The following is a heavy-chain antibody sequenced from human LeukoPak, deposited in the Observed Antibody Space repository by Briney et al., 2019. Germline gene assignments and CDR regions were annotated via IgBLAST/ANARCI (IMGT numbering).Heavy chain of an antibody. CDR1: GFTFSRYT. CDR3: ARSMQVNGDYVWYSFDY. J-gene: IGHJ4*02. V-gene: IGHV3-21*01. D-gene: IGHD4-17*01. Sequence: GGSLRLSCAASGFTFSRYTMNWVRQAPGKGLEWVSSISSNSGFKKYADSLKGRFTISRDNAKNSLYLQMNSLRAEDTAVYYCARSMQVNGDYVWYSFDYWGQGPLVTVSS. CDR2: ISSNSGFK.